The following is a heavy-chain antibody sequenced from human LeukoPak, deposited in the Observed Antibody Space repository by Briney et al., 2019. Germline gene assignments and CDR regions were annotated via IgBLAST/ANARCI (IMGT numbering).Heavy chain of an antibody. D-gene: IGHD5-24*01. CDR2: VNKDGSEK. Sequence: GGSLRLSCAASGFILSNHWMTWVRQAPGKGPEWVANVNKDGSEKYYVDSVKGRFTISRDNAKNSLYLQMNSLRAEDTAIYYCTRVGYIDEGIDYWGQGTLVTVSS. J-gene: IGHJ4*02. V-gene: IGHV3-7*04. CDR1: GFILSNHW. CDR3: TRVGYIDEGIDY.